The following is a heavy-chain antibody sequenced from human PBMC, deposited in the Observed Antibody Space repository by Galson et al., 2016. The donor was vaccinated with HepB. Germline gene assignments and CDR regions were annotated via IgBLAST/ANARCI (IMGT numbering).Heavy chain of an antibody. V-gene: IGHV3-74*01. Sequence: SLRLSCAASGFPFSNYWMHWVRQAPGKGPVWVSRINSDGSSTTYADSVKGRFTISRDNAKNTLYLQMNSLRAEDTALYYCTRVPREGIAAAGLQIWGQGTLVIVSS. CDR2: INSDGSST. CDR3: TRVPREGIAAAGLQI. J-gene: IGHJ4*02. D-gene: IGHD6-13*01. CDR1: GFPFSNYW.